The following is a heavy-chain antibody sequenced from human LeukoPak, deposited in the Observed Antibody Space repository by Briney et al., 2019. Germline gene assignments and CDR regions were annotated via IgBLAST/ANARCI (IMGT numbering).Heavy chain of an antibody. CDR1: GFTFSSYA. D-gene: IGHD3-22*01. Sequence: GGSLRLSCAASGFTFSSYAMSWVRQAPGNGLEWVSAISGSGGSTYYADSVKGRFTIARDNSKNTLYLQMNSLRAEDTAVYYCAKDYYDSSGYYSSSSDYWGQGTLVTVSS. V-gene: IGHV3-23*01. CDR3: AKDYYDSSGYYSSSSDY. CDR2: ISGSGGST. J-gene: IGHJ4*02.